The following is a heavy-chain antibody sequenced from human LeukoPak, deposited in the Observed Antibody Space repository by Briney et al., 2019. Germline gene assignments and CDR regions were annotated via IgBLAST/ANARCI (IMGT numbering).Heavy chain of an antibody. Sequence: SGPTLVKPTQPLTLTCTFSGFSLSTSAVGLGWVRQPPGKAMEWLAIIYWDDDKRYSPSLKSRLTITNDPSKNQVVLTMSNMDPVDTATYYCAHSCGGGNSAYFDYWGQGTLVTVSS. CDR3: AHSCGGGNSAYFDY. CDR1: GFSLSTSAVG. D-gene: IGHD4-23*01. J-gene: IGHJ4*02. CDR2: IYWDDDK. V-gene: IGHV2-5*02.